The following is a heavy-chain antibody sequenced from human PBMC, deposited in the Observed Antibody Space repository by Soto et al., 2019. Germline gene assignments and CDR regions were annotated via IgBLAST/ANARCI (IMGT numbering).Heavy chain of an antibody. CDR2: ISSSSSYI. CDR3: ARDFGYSGYDSNYYYYYGMDV. Sequence: PGGSLRLSCAASGFTFSSYSMNWVRQAPGKGLEWVSSISSSSSYIYYADSVKGRFTISRDNAKNSLYLQMNSLRAEDTAVYYCARDFGYSGYDSNYYYYYGMDVWGQGTTVTVSS. V-gene: IGHV3-21*01. J-gene: IGHJ6*02. CDR1: GFTFSSYS. D-gene: IGHD5-12*01.